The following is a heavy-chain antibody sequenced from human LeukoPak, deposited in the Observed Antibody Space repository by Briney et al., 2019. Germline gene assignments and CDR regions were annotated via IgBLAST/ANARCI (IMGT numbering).Heavy chain of an antibody. CDR3: AAPLRGYYFDY. J-gene: IGHJ4*02. Sequence: KFQGRVAITRDTSASTAYVELSSLRSEDTAVYYCAAPLRGYYFDYWGQGTLVTVSS. V-gene: IGHV1-3*01. D-gene: IGHD4-17*01.